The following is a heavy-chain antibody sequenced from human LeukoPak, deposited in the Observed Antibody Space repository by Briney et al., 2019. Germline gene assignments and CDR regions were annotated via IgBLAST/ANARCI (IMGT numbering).Heavy chain of an antibody. Sequence: GASVKVSCKASGYTFTSYDINWVRQATGQGLEWMGWMNPNSGNTDYAQKFQGRVTITRNTSISTAYMELSSLRSEDTAVYYCARSRIAARPSNLDYWGQGTLVAVSS. CDR3: ARSRIAARPSNLDY. CDR2: MNPNSGNT. D-gene: IGHD6-6*01. J-gene: IGHJ4*02. CDR1: GYTFTSYD. V-gene: IGHV1-8*03.